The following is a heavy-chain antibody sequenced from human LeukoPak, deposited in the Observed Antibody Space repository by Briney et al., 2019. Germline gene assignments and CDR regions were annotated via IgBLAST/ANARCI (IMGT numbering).Heavy chain of an antibody. V-gene: IGHV4-4*07. CDR2: IYTSGST. D-gene: IGHD6-6*01. CDR1: GGSISSYY. Sequence: PSETLSLTCTVSGGSISSYYWIWIRQPAGKGLEWIGRIYTSGSTNYNPSLKSRVTMSVDTSKNQFSLKLSSVTAADTAVYYCARDREYYYYYGMDVWGQGTTVTVSS. J-gene: IGHJ6*02. CDR3: ARDREYYYYYGMDV.